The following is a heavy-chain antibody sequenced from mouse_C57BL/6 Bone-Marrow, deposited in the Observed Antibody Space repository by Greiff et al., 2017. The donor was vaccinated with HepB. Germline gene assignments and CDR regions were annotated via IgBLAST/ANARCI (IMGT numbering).Heavy chain of an antibody. J-gene: IGHJ2*01. CDR1: GFTFSDYG. D-gene: IGHD2-2*01. V-gene: IGHV5-17*01. Sequence: EVKLVESGGGLVKPGGSLKLSCAASGFTFSDYGMHWVRQAPEKGLEWVAYISSGSSTIYYADTVKGRFTISRDNSKNTLFLQMTSLRSEDTAMYYCARGYYGYPFDYWGQGTTLTVSS. CDR3: ARGYYGYPFDY. CDR2: ISSGSSTI.